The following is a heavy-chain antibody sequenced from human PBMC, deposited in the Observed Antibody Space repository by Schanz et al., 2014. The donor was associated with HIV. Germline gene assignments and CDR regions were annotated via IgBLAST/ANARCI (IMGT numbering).Heavy chain of an antibody. Sequence: EVQLVESGGGLVQPGGSLRLSCAASGFTFRDYWMTWVRQAPGKGLEWLANIKEDGSVKGEVDSVKGRFTISRDYAKSSLYLQMNSLRDDDTAVYYCARGWRENSFDYWGQGTLVTVSS. CDR2: IKEDGSVK. CDR1: GFTFRDYW. CDR3: ARGWRENSFDY. D-gene: IGHD4-4*01. J-gene: IGHJ4*02. V-gene: IGHV3-7*01.